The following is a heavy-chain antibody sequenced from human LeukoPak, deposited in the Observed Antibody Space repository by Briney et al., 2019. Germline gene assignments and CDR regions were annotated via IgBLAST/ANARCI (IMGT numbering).Heavy chain of an antibody. J-gene: IGHJ1*01. CDR3: ARSSHRLVAVAGAFQH. D-gene: IGHD6-19*01. CDR1: GGSFSGYY. V-gene: IGHV4-34*01. CDR2: INHSGST. Sequence: PSETLSLTCAVYGGSFSGYYWSWIRQPPGKGLEWIGEINHSGSTNYNPSLKSRVTISVDTSKNQFSLKLSSVTAADTAVYYCARSSHRLVAVAGAFQHWGQGTLVTVSS.